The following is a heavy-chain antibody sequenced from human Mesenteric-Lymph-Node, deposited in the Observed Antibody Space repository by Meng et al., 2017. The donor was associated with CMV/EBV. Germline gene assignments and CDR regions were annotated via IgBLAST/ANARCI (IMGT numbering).Heavy chain of an antibody. CDR2: IHHSGST. Sequence: SETLSLTCTVSGYSISSGYYWAWIRQPPGKGLEWIGSIHHSGSTYYNPSLKSRVTTSVETSKNQLSLMLTSVTAADTAVYYCAGDRELPTFDYWGQGTLVTVSS. D-gene: IGHD1-26*01. J-gene: IGHJ4*02. CDR1: GYSISSGYY. V-gene: IGHV4-38-2*02. CDR3: AGDRELPTFDY.